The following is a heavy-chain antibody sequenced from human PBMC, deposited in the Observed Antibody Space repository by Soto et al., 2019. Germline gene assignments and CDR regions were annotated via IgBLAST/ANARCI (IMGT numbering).Heavy chain of an antibody. CDR3: ASMIGDPVLSFDS. Sequence: QVQLQESGPGLVKPSETLSLTCTVSGGSISSYYWSWIRQPPGKGLEWIGFIFYSGSTSYNPPLKGRVTISIDTSEYQFSLKLNSVTAADTAVYYCASMIGDPVLSFDSWGQGTLVAVSS. V-gene: IGHV4-59*01. J-gene: IGHJ5*01. CDR1: GGSISSYY. CDR2: IFYSGST. D-gene: IGHD3-10*02.